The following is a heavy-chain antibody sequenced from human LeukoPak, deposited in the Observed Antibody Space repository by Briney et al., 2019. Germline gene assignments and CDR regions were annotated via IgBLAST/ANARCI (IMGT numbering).Heavy chain of an antibody. Sequence: AGGSLRLSCAASGFTFSSYAMHWVRQAPGKGLVWVSRINSDGSSTSYADSVKGRFTISRDNAKNTLYLQMNSLRAEDTAVYYCARVQYSSGWYGGGIDAFDIWGQGTMVTVSS. D-gene: IGHD6-19*01. J-gene: IGHJ3*02. V-gene: IGHV3-74*01. CDR1: GFTFSSYA. CDR2: INSDGSST. CDR3: ARVQYSSGWYGGGIDAFDI.